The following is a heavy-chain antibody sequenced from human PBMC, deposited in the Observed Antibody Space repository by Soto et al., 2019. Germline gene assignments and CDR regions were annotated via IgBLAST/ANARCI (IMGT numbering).Heavy chain of an antibody. D-gene: IGHD2-8*01. CDR3: AKGVSTDCSTVVCPHIYRFEMVV. V-gene: IGHV1-2*02. CDR1: GYTFTSYH. Sequence: ASVKVSCKASGYTFTSYHISWVRQAPGQGLEWVGRINPRSGGTSTAQKFVGRVTLTRDTSINTAYLEVTRLKSDDTAVYYCAKGVSTDCSTVVCPHIYRFEMVVWGPGIVVTVS. J-gene: IGHJ6*02. CDR2: INPRSGGT.